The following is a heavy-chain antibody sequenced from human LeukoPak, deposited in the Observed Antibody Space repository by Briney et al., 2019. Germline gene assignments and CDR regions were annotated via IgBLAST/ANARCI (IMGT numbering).Heavy chain of an antibody. Sequence: GGSLRLSCAASGFTFSSYSMNWVRQAPGKGLEWVAVISYDGSNKYYADSVKGRFTISRDNSKNTLYLQMNSLRAEDTAVYYCARDRSPGAGPFDYWGQGTLVTVSS. CDR2: ISYDGSNK. CDR1: GFTFSSYS. D-gene: IGHD4/OR15-4a*01. V-gene: IGHV3-30*03. CDR3: ARDRSPGAGPFDY. J-gene: IGHJ4*02.